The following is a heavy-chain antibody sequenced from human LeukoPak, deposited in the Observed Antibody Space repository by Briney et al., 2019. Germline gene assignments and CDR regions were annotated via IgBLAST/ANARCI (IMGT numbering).Heavy chain of an antibody. J-gene: IGHJ6*03. Sequence: GGSLRLSCAASGFTVSSNYMSWVRQAPGKGLEWVSVIYSGGSTYYADSVKGRFTISRDNAKNSLYLQMNSLRAEDTAVYYCAESRVQGYYYYYMDVWGKGTTVTISS. CDR3: AESRVQGYYYYYMDV. V-gene: IGHV3-66*01. CDR1: GFTVSSNY. D-gene: IGHD1-1*01. CDR2: IYSGGST.